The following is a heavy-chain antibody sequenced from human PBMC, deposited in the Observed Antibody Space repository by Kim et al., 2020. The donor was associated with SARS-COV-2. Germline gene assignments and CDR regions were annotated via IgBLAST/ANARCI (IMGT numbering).Heavy chain of an antibody. Sequence: DGSTTTWRDSVKGRFSISRDNAKTTLYLQMNSLRAEDTAVYYCARGWAFDIWGQGTMVTVSS. CDR3: ARGWAFDI. V-gene: IGHV3-74*01. J-gene: IGHJ3*02. D-gene: IGHD2-15*01. CDR2: DGSTT.